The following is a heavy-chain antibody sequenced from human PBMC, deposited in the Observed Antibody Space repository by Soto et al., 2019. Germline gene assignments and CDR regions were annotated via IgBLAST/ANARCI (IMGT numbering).Heavy chain of an antibody. J-gene: IGHJ5*02. CDR2: ISGSGGST. CDR1: GFTFGSYA. V-gene: IGHV3-23*01. D-gene: IGHD6-19*01. Sequence: PGGSPRLSCAASGFTFGSYAMSWVRQAPGKGLEWVSAISGSGGSTSYADSVKGRFTISRDNSKNTLYLQMNSLRAEDTAVYYCAKDLMAGSDPWGQGTLVTVSS. CDR3: AKDLMAGSDP.